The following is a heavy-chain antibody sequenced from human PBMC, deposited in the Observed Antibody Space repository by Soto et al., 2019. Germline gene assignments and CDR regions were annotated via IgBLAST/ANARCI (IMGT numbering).Heavy chain of an antibody. CDR1: GGSISTSSYR. D-gene: IGHD6-13*01. J-gene: IGHJ4*02. CDR3: AREYESSPTD. CDR2: IYYSGST. Sequence: SETMCLTCTVSGGSISTSSYRWAWIRQPPGKGLEWIASIYYSGSTYYNPSLKSRATISVDTSKNQFSLKLTSVTAADTAVYYCAREYESSPTDWGQGTLVTVSS. V-gene: IGHV4-39*02.